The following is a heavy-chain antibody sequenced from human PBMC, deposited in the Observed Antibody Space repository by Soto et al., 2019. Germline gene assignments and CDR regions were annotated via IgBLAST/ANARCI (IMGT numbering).Heavy chain of an antibody. D-gene: IGHD3-10*01. V-gene: IGHV3-53*01. CDR1: GFSVSNNY. Sequence: EVQLVESGGGLIQPGGSLRLSCAVSGFSVSNNYMSWVRQAPGKGLEGVSVIYSGGYTAYGDSVKGRFTISRDNSKNPPILQIKPLAADATGVFYWATHPGGGGYWGQGTLVTVSS. CDR3: ATHPGGGGY. CDR2: IYSGGYT. J-gene: IGHJ4*02.